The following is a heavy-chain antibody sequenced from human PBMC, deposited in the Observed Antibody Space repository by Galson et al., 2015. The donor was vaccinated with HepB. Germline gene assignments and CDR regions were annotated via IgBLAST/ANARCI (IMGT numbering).Heavy chain of an antibody. D-gene: IGHD2/OR15-2a*01. J-gene: IGHJ4*02. CDR1: GYTFTTYV. Sequence: SVKVSCKASGYTFTTYVLHWVRQAPGQRPEWMGWINPANGITIQSQKFQGRVTITRDTSASTAYMELSSLRSEDTAVYYCARGSEYSDYWGQGTLSPSPQ. CDR2: INPANGIT. V-gene: IGHV1-3*01. CDR3: ARGSEYSDY.